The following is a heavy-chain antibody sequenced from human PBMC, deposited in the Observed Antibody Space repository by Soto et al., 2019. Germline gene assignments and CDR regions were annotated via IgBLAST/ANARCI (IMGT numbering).Heavy chain of an antibody. D-gene: IGHD3-10*01. V-gene: IGHV3-11*01. CDR2: ISSSGSTI. J-gene: IGHJ6*03. CDR1: GFTVSDYY. CDR3: ARTMVRGVMTLQHYYYMDV. Sequence: QVQLVESGGGLVKPGGSLRLSCAASGFTVSDYYMSWIRQAPGKGLEWVSYISSSGSTIYYADSVKGRFTISRDNAKNSLYLHMNSLRAEDTAGYYCARTMVRGVMTLQHYYYMDVWGKGTPVTGSS.